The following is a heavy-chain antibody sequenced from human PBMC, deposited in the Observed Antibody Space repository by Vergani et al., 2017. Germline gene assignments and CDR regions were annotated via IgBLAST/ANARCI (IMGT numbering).Heavy chain of an antibody. J-gene: IGHJ4*02. D-gene: IGHD6-19*01. CDR2: IDPSDSYT. Sequence: EVQLVQSGAEVKKPGESLRISCKGSGYIFTSYWISWVRQMPGKGLVWMGRIDPSDSYTNYSPSFQGHVTISADKSINTAYLQWSSLKASDTAMYYCARHTPKMSSGWYKRGNWYYFDYWGQGTLVTVSS. CDR1: GYIFTSYW. CDR3: ARHTPKMSSGWYKRGNWYYFDY. V-gene: IGHV5-10-1*03.